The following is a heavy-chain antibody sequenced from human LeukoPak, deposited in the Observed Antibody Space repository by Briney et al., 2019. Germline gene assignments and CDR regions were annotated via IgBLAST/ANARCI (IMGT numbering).Heavy chain of an antibody. CDR2: INHSGST. CDR3: ARLKRLLWFGDRSSNYYMDV. Sequence: SETLSLTCAVYGGSFSGYYWSWIRQPPGKGLEWIGEINHSGSTNYNPSLKSRVTISVDTSKNQFSLKLSSVTAADTAVYYCARLKRLLWFGDRSSNYYMDVWGKGTTVTISS. D-gene: IGHD3-10*01. CDR1: GGSFSGYY. V-gene: IGHV4-34*01. J-gene: IGHJ6*03.